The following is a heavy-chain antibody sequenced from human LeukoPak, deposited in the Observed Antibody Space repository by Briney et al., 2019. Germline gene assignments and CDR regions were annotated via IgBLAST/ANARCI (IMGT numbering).Heavy chain of an antibody. J-gene: IGHJ4*02. V-gene: IGHV5-51*01. CDR1: GYSFTNYW. CDR3: ARHRATGTWSDFDY. CDR2: IFPADSNT. Sequence: GESLKISCKDSGYSFTNYWIGWVRQKPGRGLEWLGVIFPADSNTAYNSSFRGQVTISVDKSIDTAYLQWGSLKASDSAIYYCARHRATGTWSDFDYWGQGTVVTVSS. D-gene: IGHD1-14*01.